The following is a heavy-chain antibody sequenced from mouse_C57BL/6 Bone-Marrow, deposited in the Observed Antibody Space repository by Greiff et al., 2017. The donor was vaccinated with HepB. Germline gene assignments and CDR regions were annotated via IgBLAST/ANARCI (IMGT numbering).Heavy chain of an antibody. CDR2: IDPSDSYT. V-gene: IGHV1-50*01. CDR1: GYTFTSYW. J-gene: IGHJ2*01. CDR3: ARWAYYYGSSYGYY. Sequence: VQLQQSGAELVKPGASVKLSCKASGYTFTSYWMQWVKQRPGQGLEWIGEIDPSDSYTNYNQKFKGKATLTVDTSSSTAYMQLSSLTSEDSAVYYCARWAYYYGSSYGYYWGQGTTLTVSS. D-gene: IGHD1-1*01.